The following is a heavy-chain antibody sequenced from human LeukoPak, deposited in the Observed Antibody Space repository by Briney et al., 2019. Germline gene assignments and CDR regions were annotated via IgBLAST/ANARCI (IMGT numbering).Heavy chain of an antibody. J-gene: IGHJ3*02. CDR2: IYPGDSDT. Sequence: GESLKISCKGSGYSFTSYWIGWVRQMPGKGLEWMGIIYPGDSDTRYSPSFQGQVTISADKSISTAYLQWSSLKASDTAMYYCARDGGGSYYMSAFDIWGQGTMVTVSS. CDR3: ARDGGGSYYMSAFDI. V-gene: IGHV5-51*01. D-gene: IGHD1-26*01. CDR1: GYSFTSYW.